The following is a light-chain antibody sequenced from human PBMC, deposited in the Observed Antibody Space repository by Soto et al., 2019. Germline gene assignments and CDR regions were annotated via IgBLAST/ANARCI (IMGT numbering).Light chain of an antibody. CDR1: QGISKK. V-gene: IGKV3-15*01. CDR2: AVS. J-gene: IGKJ4*01. Sequence: IVMTQSPATLSVAPGGRVTFSCRASQGISKKVAWYQHKPGQAPRLLISAVSTGATGVRARFSGSGSATEFTLTINCLQSEDCATYYCQQYHTLAVTYGGGAKVEIK. CDR3: QQYHTLAVT.